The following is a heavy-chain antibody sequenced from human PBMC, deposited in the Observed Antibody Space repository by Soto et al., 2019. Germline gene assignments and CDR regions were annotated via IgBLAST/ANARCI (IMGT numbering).Heavy chain of an antibody. Sequence: SETLSLTCTVSGDSIISYYWSWIRQPPGKGLEWIGYIYYSGSTNYNPSLKSRVTISVDTSKNQFSLKLNSVTAADTAVYICVGGYPWVGFDYWGQGTLVTVSS. D-gene: IGHD3-22*01. CDR1: GDSIISYY. CDR2: IYYSGST. CDR3: VGGYPWVGFDY. V-gene: IGHV4-59*08. J-gene: IGHJ4*02.